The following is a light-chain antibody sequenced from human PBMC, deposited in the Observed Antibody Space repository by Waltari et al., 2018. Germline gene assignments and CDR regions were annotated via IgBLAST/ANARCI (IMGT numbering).Light chain of an antibody. CDR1: SSDVGGYNY. J-gene: IGLJ3*02. V-gene: IGLV2-14*01. CDR2: DVS. CDR3: SSYTSSSTWV. Sequence: QSALTQPASVSGSPGQSITISCTGTSSDVGGYNYVHWYQKHPGKAPKFVIYDVSQRXXXXXXXXSGSRSGNTASLTISGLQAEDEADYYCSSYTSSSTWVFGGGTKLTVL.